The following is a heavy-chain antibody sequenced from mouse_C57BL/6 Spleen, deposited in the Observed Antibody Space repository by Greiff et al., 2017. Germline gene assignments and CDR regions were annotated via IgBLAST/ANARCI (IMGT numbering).Heavy chain of an antibody. J-gene: IGHJ2*01. CDR2: IDPSDSYT. V-gene: IGHV1-50*01. CDR3: ARRSITTGYFDY. CDR1: GYTFTSYW. D-gene: IGHD1-1*01. Sequence: QVQLQQPGAELVKPGASVKLSCKASGYTFTSYWMQGVKQRPGQGLEWIGEIDPSDSYTNYNQKFKGKATLTVDTSASTAYMQLSSLTAEDSAVYYCARRSITTGYFDYWGQGTTLTVSS.